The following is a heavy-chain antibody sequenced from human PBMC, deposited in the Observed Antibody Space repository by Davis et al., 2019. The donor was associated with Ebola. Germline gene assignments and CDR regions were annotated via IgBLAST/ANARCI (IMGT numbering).Heavy chain of an antibody. D-gene: IGHD3-16*02. CDR2: IIPIFGTT. Sequence: SVKVSCKASGGTFSSYAISWVRQAPGQGLEWMGGIIPIFGTTNYAQKFQGRVTITADESTSTAYMELSSLRSEDTAVYYCARGGVIWGSYRHFDYWGQGTLVTVSS. V-gene: IGHV1-69*13. CDR3: ARGGVIWGSYRHFDY. J-gene: IGHJ4*02. CDR1: GGTFSSYA.